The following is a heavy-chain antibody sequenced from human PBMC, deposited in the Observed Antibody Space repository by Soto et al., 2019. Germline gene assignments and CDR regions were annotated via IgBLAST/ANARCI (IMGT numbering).Heavy chain of an antibody. CDR1: GGSISSYY. CDR2: IYYSGST. J-gene: IGHJ5*02. CDR3: ARHYCSGGSCYPGSRNWFDP. D-gene: IGHD2-15*01. V-gene: IGHV4-59*08. Sequence: PSETLSLTCTVSGGSISSYYWSWIRQPPGKGLEWIGYIYYSGSTNYNPSLKSRVTISVDTSKNQFSLKLSSVTAADTAVYYCARHYCSGGSCYPGSRNWFDPWGQGTLVTVSS.